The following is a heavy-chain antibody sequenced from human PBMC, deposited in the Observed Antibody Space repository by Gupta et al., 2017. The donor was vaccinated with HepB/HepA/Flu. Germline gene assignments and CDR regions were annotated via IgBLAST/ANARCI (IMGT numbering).Heavy chain of an antibody. CDR2: IYPGTSEA. V-gene: IGHV5-51*01. Sequence: EVQLVQSGAEVKKPGESLKISCKGSGYSFTDYWIGWVRQMPGEGLEWMAMIYPGTSEARYSPSFQGQVSISADKSINIAYLQWNRLKASDTAIYYCARHIRSQLDRTIDWCQGTLVTVSS. CDR1: GYSFTDYW. CDR3: ARHIRSQLDRTID. D-gene: IGHD1-1*01. J-gene: IGHJ4*02.